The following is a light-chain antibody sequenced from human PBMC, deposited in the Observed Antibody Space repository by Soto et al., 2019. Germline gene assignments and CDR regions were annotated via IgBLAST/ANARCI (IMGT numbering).Light chain of an antibody. CDR2: GAS. Sequence: EIVLTQSPATLSLSPGERATLSCRASPSVTNYLAWYQQKRGQAPRFLIYGASTRATGIPARFSGSGSGTEFTLTISSLQSEDFAVYYCQQYNNWPRTFGQGTKVDIK. CDR1: PSVTNY. V-gene: IGKV3-15*01. J-gene: IGKJ1*01. CDR3: QQYNNWPRT.